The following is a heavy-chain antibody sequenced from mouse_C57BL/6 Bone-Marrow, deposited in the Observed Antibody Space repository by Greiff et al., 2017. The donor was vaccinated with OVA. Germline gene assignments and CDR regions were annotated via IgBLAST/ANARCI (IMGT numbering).Heavy chain of an antibody. CDR1: GYTFTSYW. J-gene: IGHJ3*01. CDR2: IDPSDSYT. V-gene: IGHV1-69*01. D-gene: IGHD1-1*01. Sequence: QVQLQQPGAELVMPGASVKLSCKASGYTFTSYWMHWVKQRPGQGLEWIGEIDPSDSYTNYNQKFKGKSTLTVDKSSSTAYMQLSSLTSEDSAVDYCARRGNYYDADWGQGTLVTVSA. CDR3: ARRGNYYDAD.